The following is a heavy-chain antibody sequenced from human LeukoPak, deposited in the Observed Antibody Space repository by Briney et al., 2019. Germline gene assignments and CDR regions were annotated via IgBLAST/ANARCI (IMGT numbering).Heavy chain of an antibody. CDR2: INHSGST. Sequence: PSETLSLTCAVYGGSFSGYYWSWIRQPPGKGLEWIGEINHSGSTNYNPSLKSRVTISVDTSKNQFSLKLSSVTAADTAVYYCARPGGSYPYYFDYWGQGTLVTVSS. CDR1: GGSFSGYY. J-gene: IGHJ4*02. CDR3: ARPGGSYPYYFDY. D-gene: IGHD1-26*01. V-gene: IGHV4-34*01.